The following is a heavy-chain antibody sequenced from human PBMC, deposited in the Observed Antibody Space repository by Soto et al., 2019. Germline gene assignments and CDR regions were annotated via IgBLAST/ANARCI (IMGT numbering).Heavy chain of an antibody. D-gene: IGHD3-10*01. CDR2: ISSSSSYI. J-gene: IGHJ6*01. CDR3: PRDHYFEYGSGEVIDGMDV. CDR1: GFTFSSYS. V-gene: IGHV3-21*01. Sequence: GGSLRLSCAASGFTFSSYSMNWVRQAPGKGLEWVSSISSSSSYIYYADSVKGRFTISRDNAKNSLYLKMNSLRAEDTAVYYCPRDHYFEYGSGEVIDGMDVWGQGTTVT.